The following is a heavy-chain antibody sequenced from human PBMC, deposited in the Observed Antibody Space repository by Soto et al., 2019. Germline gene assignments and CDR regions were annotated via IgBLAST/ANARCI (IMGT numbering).Heavy chain of an antibody. V-gene: IGHV1-8*01. J-gene: IGHJ5*02. Sequence: ASVKVSCKAVGYSFTGYDINWVRQATGQGLEWMGWMNPNSGNTGYAQKFQGRVTMTRNTSISTAYMELSSLRSEDTAVYYCARGLRITIFGVVNFRFDPWGQGTLVTVSS. CDR2: MNPNSGNT. D-gene: IGHD3-3*01. CDR3: ARGLRITIFGVVNFRFDP. CDR1: GYSFTGYD.